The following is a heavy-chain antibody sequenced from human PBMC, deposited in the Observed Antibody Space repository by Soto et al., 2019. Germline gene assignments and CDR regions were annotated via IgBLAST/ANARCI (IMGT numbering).Heavy chain of an antibody. CDR3: TTDFNNWNYEGVYYGLDV. D-gene: IGHD1-7*01. CDR1: VFTVSNAC. Sequence: LXLFCAASVFTVSNACMNWVRQAPWKGLKWIGRIKSKTDGGTTDYAAPVKGRFTISRDDSKNTVYLQMNSLKTEDTAVYYCTTDFNNWNYEGVYYGLDVWGQGTTVTVSS. CDR2: IKSKTDGGTT. J-gene: IGHJ6*02. V-gene: IGHV3-15*01.